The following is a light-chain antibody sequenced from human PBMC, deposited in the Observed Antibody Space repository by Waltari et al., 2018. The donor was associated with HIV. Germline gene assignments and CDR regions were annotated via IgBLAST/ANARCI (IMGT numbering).Light chain of an antibody. Sequence: QSALTQPPSASGSPGQSVTISCTGTSSDLGGYHYVSWYQQYPGKAPKLMIYEVSKRPSGVPDRFSGSKSGNTASLTVSGLQAEDEADYYCSSYAGSNHVVFGGGTKLTVL. CDR2: EVS. J-gene: IGLJ2*01. V-gene: IGLV2-8*01. CDR3: SSYAGSNHVV. CDR1: SSDLGGYHY.